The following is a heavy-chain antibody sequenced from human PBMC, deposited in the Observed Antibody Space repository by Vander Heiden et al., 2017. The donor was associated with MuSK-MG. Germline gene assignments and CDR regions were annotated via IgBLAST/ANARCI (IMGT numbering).Heavy chain of an antibody. V-gene: IGHV3-74*01. Sequence: EVQLVETGGGLVQPGGPLRLSGAASGLRFSVYRTYWVRQLPGKGLVWVSCIKGDGSDTRYADSVKGRFSISRDNDKNTLYLQMNSLRAEDTAVYYCARDKGDGGSLDYWGQGALVTVSS. CDR2: IKGDGSDT. CDR3: ARDKGDGGSLDY. J-gene: IGHJ4*02. D-gene: IGHD2-15*01. CDR1: GLRFSVYR.